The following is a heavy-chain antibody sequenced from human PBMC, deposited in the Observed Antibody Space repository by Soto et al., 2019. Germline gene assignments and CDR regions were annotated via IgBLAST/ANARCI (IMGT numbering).Heavy chain of an antibody. D-gene: IGHD6-6*01. V-gene: IGHV1-18*04. CDR2: ISAYNGNT. Sequence: ASVKVSCKASGYTFTSYGISWVRQAPGQGLEWMGWISAYNGNTNYAQKLQGRVTMTTDTSTSTAYMELRSLRSDDTAVYYCARDHTIAAWRHVGYWGQGTLVTVSS. J-gene: IGHJ4*02. CDR3: ARDHTIAAWRHVGY. CDR1: GYTFTSYG.